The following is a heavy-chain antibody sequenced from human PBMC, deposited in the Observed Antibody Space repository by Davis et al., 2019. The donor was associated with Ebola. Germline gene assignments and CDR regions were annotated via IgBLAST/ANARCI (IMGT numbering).Heavy chain of an antibody. V-gene: IGHV3-9*01. CDR3: TKSLDIVVVPAFDGMDV. Sequence: SLKISCAASGFIFSDSAMHWVRQAPGKGLEWVSGITSDSEGVAYAGSVKGRFNISRDNAKNFLYLQMNSLRAEDTAVYYCTKSLDIVVVPAFDGMDVWGQGTTVTVSS. J-gene: IGHJ6*02. CDR1: GFIFSDSA. D-gene: IGHD2-2*03. CDR2: ITSDSEGV.